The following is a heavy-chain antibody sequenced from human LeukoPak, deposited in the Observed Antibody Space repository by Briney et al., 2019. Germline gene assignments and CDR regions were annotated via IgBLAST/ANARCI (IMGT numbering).Heavy chain of an antibody. CDR3: ARDDWAASGFYGMDV. CDR1: GFTFSTYW. CDR2: IKQDGSEK. D-gene: IGHD2-15*01. J-gene: IGHJ6*02. V-gene: IGHV3-7*01. Sequence: GGSLRLSCAASGFTFSTYWMSWVRQAPGKGQEWEASIKQDGSEKYYVDSVKGRFTISRDNAKNSLSLQMNSLRAEDMAVYYCARDDWAASGFYGMDVWGRGTTVTVSS.